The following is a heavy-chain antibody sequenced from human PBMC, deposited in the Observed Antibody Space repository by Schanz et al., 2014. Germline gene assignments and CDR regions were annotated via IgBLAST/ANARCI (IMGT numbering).Heavy chain of an antibody. J-gene: IGHJ4*02. CDR2: ISGSGGST. Sequence: EVQLVESGGGLVKPGGSLRLSCAASGFNFSDYAMCWVRQARGKGLEWVSAISGSGGSTYYADSVKGRFTISRDNSKNTLYLQMNSLRAEDTAVYYCAKVRYSSGWRGDYFDEWGQGTLVTASS. CDR3: AKVRYSSGWRGDYFDE. CDR1: GFNFSDYA. V-gene: IGHV3-23*04. D-gene: IGHD6-25*01.